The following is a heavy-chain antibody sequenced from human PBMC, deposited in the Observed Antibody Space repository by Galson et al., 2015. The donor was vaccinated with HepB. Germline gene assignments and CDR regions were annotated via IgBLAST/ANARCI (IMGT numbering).Heavy chain of an antibody. V-gene: IGHV1-2*06. CDR3: ARAVDIVAPPDY. D-gene: IGHD5-12*01. CDR2: INPNSGGT. CDR1: GFTFTGYY. J-gene: IGHJ4*02. Sequence: SVKVSCKASGFTFTGYYMHWVRQAPGQGLEWMGRINPNSGGTNYAQKFQGRVTMTRDTSISTAYMELSRLRSDDTAVYYCARAVDIVAPPDYWGQGTLVTVSS.